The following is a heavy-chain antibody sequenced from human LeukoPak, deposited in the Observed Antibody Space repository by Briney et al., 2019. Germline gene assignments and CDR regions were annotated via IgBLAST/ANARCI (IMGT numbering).Heavy chain of an antibody. V-gene: IGHV4-34*01. D-gene: IGHD2-2*01. CDR2: ITHSGST. J-gene: IGHJ5*02. CDR3: ASGGREGSTSCCNWFDP. CDR1: GGSFSGYY. Sequence: PSETLSLTCAVYGGSFSGYYWSWIRQPPGKGLEWIGEITHSGSTNYNPSLKSRVTISVDTSKNQFSLKLSSVTAADTAVYYCASGGREGSTSCCNWFDPWGQGTLVTVSS.